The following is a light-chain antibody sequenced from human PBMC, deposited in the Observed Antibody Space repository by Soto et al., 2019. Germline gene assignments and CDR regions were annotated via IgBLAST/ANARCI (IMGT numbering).Light chain of an antibody. Sequence: EIVMTQSPASLSVSPGDGATLSCRASQSVPSTVAWYQQKPGQGPRLLIHGASTRAVGVPARFSGSGSGTDFTLTINSLQSVDFAVYYYQKYHSWPPQSTFGQGTKLQIK. CDR2: GAS. CDR3: QKYHSWPPQST. J-gene: IGKJ2*01. V-gene: IGKV3-15*01. CDR1: QSVPST.